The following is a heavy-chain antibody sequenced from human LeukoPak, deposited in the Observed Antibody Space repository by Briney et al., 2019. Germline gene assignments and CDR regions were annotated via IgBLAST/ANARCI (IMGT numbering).Heavy chain of an antibody. CDR1: GFTFSNYP. V-gene: IGHV3-48*04. Sequence: PGGSLRLSCAASGFTFSNYPMNWVRQAPGKGLECISYISGTSGAIHYSDSVKGRFTVSRDNAQNSLYLQMNSLRAEDTAVYYYARVDNGTSGGDYWGQGTLVTVSS. D-gene: IGHD4-23*01. CDR3: ARVDNGTSGGDY. CDR2: ISGTSGAI. J-gene: IGHJ4*02.